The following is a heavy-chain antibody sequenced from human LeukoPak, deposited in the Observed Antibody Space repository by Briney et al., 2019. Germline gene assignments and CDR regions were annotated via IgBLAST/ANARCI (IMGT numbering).Heavy chain of an antibody. V-gene: IGHV1-24*01. D-gene: IGHD3-22*01. Sequence: ASVKVSRKVSGYTLTELSMHWVRQAPGKGLEWMGGFDPEDGETIYAQKFQGRVTMTEDTSTDTAYMELSSLRSEDTAVYYCATVVPYYYDSSGYYPKHFDYWGQGTLVTVSS. J-gene: IGHJ4*02. CDR3: ATVVPYYYDSSGYYPKHFDY. CDR2: FDPEDGET. CDR1: GYTLTELS.